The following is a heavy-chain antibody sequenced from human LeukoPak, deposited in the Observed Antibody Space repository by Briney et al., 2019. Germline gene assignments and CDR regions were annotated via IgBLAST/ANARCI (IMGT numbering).Heavy chain of an antibody. J-gene: IGHJ4*02. CDR3: ASGWLVFANPGRVDY. V-gene: IGHV3-21*06. D-gene: IGHD3-10*01. Sequence: DSIQGRFTISRDNAENSLYLQMNSLRAEDTAVYYCASGWLVFANPGRVDYWGQGTLVTVSS.